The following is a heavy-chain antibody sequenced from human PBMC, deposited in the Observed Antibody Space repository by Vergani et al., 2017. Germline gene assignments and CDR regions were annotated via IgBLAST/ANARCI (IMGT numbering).Heavy chain of an antibody. CDR1: GGSINTGAYY. CDR2: VYTSGMT. Sequence: QVQLQESGPRLVRPSQTLSLTCTVSGGSINTGAYYWSWIRQPAGKGLEWIGRVYTSGMTNYNPSLKSRVTILVDRSKSQLSLKLTSVTAGDTAVYFCARELSYYYGSGSDDYNRYYYEGMDVWG. V-gene: IGHV4-61*02. J-gene: IGHJ6*02. CDR3: ARELSYYYGSGSDDYNRYYYEGMDV. D-gene: IGHD3-10*01.